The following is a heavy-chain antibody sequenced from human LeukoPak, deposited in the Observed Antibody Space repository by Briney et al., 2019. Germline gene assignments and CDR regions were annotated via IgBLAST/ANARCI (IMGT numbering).Heavy chain of an antibody. D-gene: IGHD6-19*01. Sequence: PGVTVRRYSAASAFTFSSNGLHRLGQAPGNGLKWVAVILYDGSNKYYADYVKGRFTISRDNSKNTLYLQMNSLRAEDTAVYYCAKDHGIAVAGTPGLDYWGQGTLVTVSS. V-gene: IGHV3-30*18. CDR2: ILYDGSNK. CDR3: AKDHGIAVAGTPGLDY. CDR1: AFTFSSNG. J-gene: IGHJ4*02.